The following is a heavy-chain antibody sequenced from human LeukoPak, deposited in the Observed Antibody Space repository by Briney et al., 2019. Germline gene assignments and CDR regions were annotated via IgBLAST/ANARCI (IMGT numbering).Heavy chain of an antibody. V-gene: IGHV4-31*03. J-gene: IGHJ4*02. CDR3: ARGAYYYDSNGYFAPDY. CDR1: GGSISSGGYY. CDR2: IYYSGST. D-gene: IGHD3-22*01. Sequence: SSQTLSLTCTVSGGSISSGGYYWSWIRQHPGKGLEWIGYIYYSGSTYYNPSLKSRVTISVDTSKNQFSLKLSSVTAADTAVYYCARGAYYYDSNGYFAPDYWGQGTLVTVSS.